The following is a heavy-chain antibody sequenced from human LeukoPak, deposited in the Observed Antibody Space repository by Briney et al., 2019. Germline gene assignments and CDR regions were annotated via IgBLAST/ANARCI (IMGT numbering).Heavy chain of an antibody. Sequence: GRSLRLSCAASGFTFSSYAMSWVRQAPGKGLEWVSAISGSGGSTYYVDSVKGRFTISRDNSKNTLYLQMNSLRAEDTAVYYCAKVREEVPAAIIGVYYFDYWGQGTLVTVSS. CDR2: ISGSGGST. CDR3: AKVREEVPAAIIGVYYFDY. J-gene: IGHJ4*02. D-gene: IGHD2-2*01. CDR1: GFTFSSYA. V-gene: IGHV3-23*01.